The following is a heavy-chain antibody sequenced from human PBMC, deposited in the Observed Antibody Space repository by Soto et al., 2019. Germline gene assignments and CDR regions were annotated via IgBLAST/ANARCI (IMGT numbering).Heavy chain of an antibody. J-gene: IGHJ4*02. CDR2: IIPIFGTA. CDR3: ARGPFQWLAETNFDY. V-gene: IGHV1-69*13. D-gene: IGHD6-19*01. CDR1: GGTFSSYA. Sequence: ASVKVSCKASGGTFSSYAISWVRQAPGQGLEWMGGIIPIFGTANYAQKFQGRVTITADESTSTAYMELSSLRSEDTAVYYCARGPFQWLAETNFDYWGQGTLVTVSS.